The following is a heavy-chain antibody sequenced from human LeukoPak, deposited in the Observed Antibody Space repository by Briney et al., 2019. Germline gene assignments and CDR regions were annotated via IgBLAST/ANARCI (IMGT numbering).Heavy chain of an antibody. D-gene: IGHD2/OR15-2a*01. Sequence: GGSLRLSCAASGFTFSSYAMHWVRQAPGKGLEWVAVISYDGSNKYYADSVKGRFTISRDNSKNTLYLQMNSLRAEDTAVYYCARPPIADAFDIWGQGTMVTVSS. V-gene: IGHV3-30-3*01. J-gene: IGHJ3*02. CDR1: GFTFSSYA. CDR2: ISYDGSNK. CDR3: ARPPIADAFDI.